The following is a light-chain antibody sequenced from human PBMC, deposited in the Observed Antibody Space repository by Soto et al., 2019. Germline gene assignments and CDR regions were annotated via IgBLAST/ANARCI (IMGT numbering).Light chain of an antibody. Sequence: QSALTQPASVSGSPGQSITISCTGTSSDVGSYNLVSWYQQHPGKAPKLMIYEDVKRPPGISNRFSGSRSGNTASLTISGIQADDEADYYCCSYAGSSALFGGGTKLTVL. CDR3: CSYAGSSAL. V-gene: IGLV2-23*01. J-gene: IGLJ2*01. CDR2: EDV. CDR1: SSDVGSYNL.